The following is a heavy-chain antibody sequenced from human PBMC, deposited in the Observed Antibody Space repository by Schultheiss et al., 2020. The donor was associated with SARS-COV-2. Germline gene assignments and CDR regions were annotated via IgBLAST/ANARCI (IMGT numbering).Heavy chain of an antibody. CDR3: ARDHPYDYVWGSYNAFDY. J-gene: IGHJ4*02. V-gene: IGHV3-23*01. CDR2: ISGNGGST. CDR1: GITFSSYA. D-gene: IGHD3-16*01. Sequence: GGSLRLSCAASGITFSSYAMSWVRQAPGKGLEWVSGISGNGGSTYYADSVKGRFTISRDNSKNTLYLQMNSLRAEDTAVYYCARDHPYDYVWGSYNAFDYWGQGTLVTVSS.